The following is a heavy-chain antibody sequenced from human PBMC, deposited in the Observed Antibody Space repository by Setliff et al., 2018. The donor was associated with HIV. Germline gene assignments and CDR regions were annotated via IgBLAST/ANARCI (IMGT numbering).Heavy chain of an antibody. V-gene: IGHV3-21*01. CDR2: ISNSSSYI. CDR3: ARARIPKGGTSTSFDC. J-gene: IGHJ4*02. Sequence: GGSLRLSCAASGFTFSSYSMNWVRQAPGKGLEWVSSISNSSSYIYYEDSVKGRFTISIDNSKNTLYLQLNSLRPDDTAVYYCARARIPKGGTSTSFDCWGQGTLVTVSS. D-gene: IGHD1-1*01. CDR1: GFTFSSYS.